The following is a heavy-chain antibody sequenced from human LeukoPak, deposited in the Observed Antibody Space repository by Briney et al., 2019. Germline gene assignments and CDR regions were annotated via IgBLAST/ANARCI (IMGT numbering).Heavy chain of an antibody. CDR3: VRDFRSADY. CDR1: GFIFSLYC. V-gene: IGHV3-74*01. J-gene: IGHJ4*02. Sequence: GGSLRLSCAASGFIFSLYCLHWVRQAPGKGPMWVSRICPDGTGISYADSVKARFTTSRDNAKNTVYLQMNGLREEDTAVYYCVRDFRSADYWGQGTLVTVSS. CDR2: ICPDGTGI.